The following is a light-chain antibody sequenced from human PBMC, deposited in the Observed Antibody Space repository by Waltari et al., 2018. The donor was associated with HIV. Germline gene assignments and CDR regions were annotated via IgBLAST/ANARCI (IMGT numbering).Light chain of an antibody. J-gene: IGLJ3*02. CDR2: GDN. CDR3: ASWDDTLNGPS. Sequence: QSVLTQPPSASGTPGQRVTISCSGSSSNIGTNALTLYHQVPGTTPKLLIYGDNLRPSGVPDRFSGTKFGTSASLAISGLQSEDEGDYYCASWDDTLNGPSFGGGTQLTVL. V-gene: IGLV1-44*01. CDR1: SSNIGTNA.